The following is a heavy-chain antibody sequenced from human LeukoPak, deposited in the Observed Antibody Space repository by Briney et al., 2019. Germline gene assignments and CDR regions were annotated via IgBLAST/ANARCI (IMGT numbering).Heavy chain of an antibody. CDR1: GGSFSGYY. D-gene: IGHD1-26*01. CDR2: INHSGST. V-gene: IGHV4-34*01. CDR3: ARGRSEEHYFDY. Sequence: PSETLSLTCAAYGGSFSGYYWSWIRQPPGKGLEWIGEINHSGSTNYNPSLKSRVTISVDTSKNQFSLKLSSVTAADTAVYYCARGRSEEHYFDYWGQGTLVTVSS. J-gene: IGHJ4*02.